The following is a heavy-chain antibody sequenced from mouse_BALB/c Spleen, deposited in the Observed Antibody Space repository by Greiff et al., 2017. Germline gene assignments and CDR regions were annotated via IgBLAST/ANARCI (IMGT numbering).Heavy chain of an antibody. J-gene: IGHJ4*01. CDR1: GYSITSDYA. D-gene: IGHD1-1*01. Sequence: VQLQQSGPGLVKPSQSLSLTCTVTGYSITSDYAWTWIRQFPGNQLSWMGYISYSGSTSYNPSLKSRISITRDTSKNQFFLQLNSVTTEDTATYFCARITTVVAYYAIDYWGQGTSVTVSS. CDR2: ISYSGST. CDR3: ARITTVVAYYAIDY. V-gene: IGHV3-2*02.